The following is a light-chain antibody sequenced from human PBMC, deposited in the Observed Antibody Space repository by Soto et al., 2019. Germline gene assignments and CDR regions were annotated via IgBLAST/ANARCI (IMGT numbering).Light chain of an antibody. CDR1: QFINSY. Sequence: DIQMTQSPSSLSASVGDRVTISCRASQFINSYLNWYQLKPGKAPSLLIYTASSLQSGVPSRFSGSGSGTDVTLTISILQPEDFATYYCHQTYSSPFTFGPGTKVDI. V-gene: IGKV1-39*01. CDR2: TAS. J-gene: IGKJ3*01. CDR3: HQTYSSPFT.